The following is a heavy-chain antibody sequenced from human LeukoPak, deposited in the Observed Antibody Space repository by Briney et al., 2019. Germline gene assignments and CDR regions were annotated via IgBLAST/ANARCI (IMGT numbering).Heavy chain of an antibody. CDR2: ISYSGST. Sequence: SETLSLTCTVSGGSISSYYWSWIRQPPGKELEWIGHISYSGSTNYNLSLKSRVTISVDTSKNQFSLNLSSVTAADTAVYYCARPSRTGSGWDAFDIWGQGTMVTVSS. CDR1: GGSISSYY. J-gene: IGHJ3*02. V-gene: IGHV4-59*08. CDR3: ARPSRTGSGWDAFDI. D-gene: IGHD3-22*01.